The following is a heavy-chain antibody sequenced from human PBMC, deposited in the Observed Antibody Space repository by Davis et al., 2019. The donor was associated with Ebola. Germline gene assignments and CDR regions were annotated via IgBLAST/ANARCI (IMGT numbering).Heavy chain of an antibody. V-gene: IGHV3-23*01. CDR2: ISGSGGST. CDR3: VRYRYFGVYYFDY. D-gene: IGHD3-10*01. CDR1: GFTFSSYA. J-gene: IGHJ4*02. Sequence: PGGSLRLYCAASGFTFSSYAMSWVRQAPGKGLEWVSAISGSGGSTYYADSVKGRSTISRDNSKNTLYLQMNSLRAEDTAVYYCVRYRYFGVYYFDYWGQGTLVTVSS.